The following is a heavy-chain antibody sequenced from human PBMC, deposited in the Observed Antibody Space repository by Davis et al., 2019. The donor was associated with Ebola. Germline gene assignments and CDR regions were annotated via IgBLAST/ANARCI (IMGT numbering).Heavy chain of an antibody. CDR1: GFTFSSYA. D-gene: IGHD1-20*01. J-gene: IGHJ6*02. CDR2: ISGSGGST. V-gene: IGHV3-23*01. CDR3: AKVDAFYNWNDVGSYYYYGMDV. Sequence: GESLKISCAASGFTFSSYAMSWVRQAPGKGLEWVSAISGSGGSTYYADSVKGRFTISRDNSKNTLYLQMNSLRAEDTAVYYCAKVDAFYNWNDVGSYYYYGMDVWGQGTTVTVSS.